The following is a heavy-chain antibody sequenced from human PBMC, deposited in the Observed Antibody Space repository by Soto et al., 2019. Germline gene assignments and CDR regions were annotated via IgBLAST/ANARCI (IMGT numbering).Heavy chain of an antibody. CDR2: IYHSGST. D-gene: IGHD3-22*01. V-gene: IGHV4-4*02. Sequence: SETLSLTCAVSGGSISSSNWWSWVRQPPGKGLEWIGEIYHSGSTNYNPSLKSRVTISVDKSKNQFSLKLNSLTAADTAVYYCARGLNYYYDSSGYYLPWGQGTLVTVSS. CDR3: ARGLNYYYDSSGYYLP. CDR1: GGSISSSNW. J-gene: IGHJ5*02.